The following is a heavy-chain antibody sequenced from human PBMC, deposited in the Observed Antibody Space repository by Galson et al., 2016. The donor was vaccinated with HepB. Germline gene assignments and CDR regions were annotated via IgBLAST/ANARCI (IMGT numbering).Heavy chain of an antibody. CDR1: GFTFNYY. D-gene: IGHD1-14*01. Sequence: SLRLSCAASGFTFNYYMSWVRQAPGKGLEWISYISTTSSYALYADSVKGRFTISRDNARNSLYLQMNSLRADDTAVYYCARNTPSPGNGAYFDYWGQGTLVTVFS. J-gene: IGHJ4*02. V-gene: IGHV3-11*03. CDR2: ISTTSSYA. CDR3: ARNTPSPGNGAYFDY.